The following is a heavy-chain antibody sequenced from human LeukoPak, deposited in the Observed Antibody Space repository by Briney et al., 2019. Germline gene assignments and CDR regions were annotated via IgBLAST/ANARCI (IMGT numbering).Heavy chain of an antibody. J-gene: IGHJ2*01. CDR3: ARHVGHYDGSGYYYDWYFDL. D-gene: IGHD3-22*01. V-gene: IGHV4-59*08. CDR1: GGYISSYF. CDR2: THDSGST. Sequence: SETLSLTCIDSGGYISSYFWSWIRQPPGKGLEWIGNTHDSGSTNFNPSLKSRVTILVDTSKNQFSLKLSSVPAADTAAYYCARHVGHYDGSGYYYDWYFDLWGRGTLVTVSP.